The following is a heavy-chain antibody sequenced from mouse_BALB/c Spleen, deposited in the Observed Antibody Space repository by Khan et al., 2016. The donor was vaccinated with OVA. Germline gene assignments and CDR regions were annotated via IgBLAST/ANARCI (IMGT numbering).Heavy chain of an antibody. V-gene: IGHV3-2*02. Sequence: EVQLVESGPGLVKPSQSLSLTCTVTGYSITSNHAWNWIRQFPGNKLEWMGYISYSGSTNYNPSLKSRISITRDTSKNQFFLQLNSVTTEDTATYYCARGNYYGYAMDYWGQGTSITVSS. CDR2: ISYSGST. D-gene: IGHD1-1*01. J-gene: IGHJ4*01. CDR1: GYSITSNHA. CDR3: ARGNYYGYAMDY.